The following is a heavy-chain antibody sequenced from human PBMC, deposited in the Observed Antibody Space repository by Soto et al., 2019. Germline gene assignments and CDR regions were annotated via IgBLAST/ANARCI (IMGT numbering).Heavy chain of an antibody. V-gene: IGHV4-34*01. Sequence: QVQLQQWGAGLLKPSETLSLSCAVYGGYFNDNYYTWFRQPPGKGLEWIGEISRSGTHKYIPSLKSRASISFDTSKTQLSLKVTSVTAADTAVYYSATSLWFGTQVQLWGQGALVPVSS. CDR1: GGYFNDNY. D-gene: IGHD3-10*01. J-gene: IGHJ4*02. CDR2: ISRSGTH. CDR3: ATSLWFGTQVQL.